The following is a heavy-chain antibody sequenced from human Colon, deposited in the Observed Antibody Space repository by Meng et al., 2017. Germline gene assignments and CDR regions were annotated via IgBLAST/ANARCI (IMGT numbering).Heavy chain of an antibody. V-gene: IGHV3-11*01. CDR3: ARGWLAN. J-gene: IGHJ4*02. CDR1: GFTFSDSY. D-gene: IGHD6-19*01. Sequence: QVPLVEAGGGLVVPGGSLRLSCAASGFTFSDSYMNWIRQAPGKGLEWVSYSHGNTVYYADSVKGRFTISRDNAKNSLYLQMNSLRAGDTAVYYCARGWLANWGQGTLVTVSS. CDR2: SHGNTV.